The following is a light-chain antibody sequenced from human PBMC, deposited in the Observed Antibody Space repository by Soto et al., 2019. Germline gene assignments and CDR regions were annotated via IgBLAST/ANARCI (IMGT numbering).Light chain of an antibody. CDR2: DAS. CDR1: QSVSSY. Sequence: ERISTPSPATLSLSPMEIATLSCRASQSVSSYLAWYQQKPGQAPRLLIYDASSRPTDIPARFSGSGSGTDFTLTISSLEPEDFAVYYCQQYGSSSWTFGQGSIVDIK. V-gene: IGKV3-11*01. CDR3: QQYGSSSWT. J-gene: IGKJ1*01.